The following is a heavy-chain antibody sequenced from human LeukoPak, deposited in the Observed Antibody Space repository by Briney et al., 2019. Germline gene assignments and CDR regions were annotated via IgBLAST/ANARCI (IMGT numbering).Heavy chain of an antibody. CDR2: IYSSSSTI. CDR1: GFTFSSYS. Sequence: GGSLRLSCAASGFTFSSYSMNWVRQAPGKGLEWVSYIYSSSSTIYYADSVKGRFTIYRDNSKRTLYLQMNSLRDEDTAEYYCEKGGGYSKGLFDSWGQGTLVTVS. CDR3: EKGGGYSKGLFDS. J-gene: IGHJ4*02. V-gene: IGHV3-48*02. D-gene: IGHD6-13*01.